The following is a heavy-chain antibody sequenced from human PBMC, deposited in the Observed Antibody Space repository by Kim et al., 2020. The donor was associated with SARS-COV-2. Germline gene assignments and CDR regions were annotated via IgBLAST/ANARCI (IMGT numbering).Heavy chain of an antibody. Sequence: SETLSLTCAVYGGSFSGYYWSWIRQPPGKGLEWIGEINHSGSTNYNPSLKSRVTISVDTSKNQFSLKLSSVTAADTAVYYCARGRSGYSYAAFGYWGQGTLVTVSS. J-gene: IGHJ4*02. D-gene: IGHD5-18*01. V-gene: IGHV4-34*01. CDR3: ARGRSGYSYAAFGY. CDR1: GGSFSGYY. CDR2: INHSGST.